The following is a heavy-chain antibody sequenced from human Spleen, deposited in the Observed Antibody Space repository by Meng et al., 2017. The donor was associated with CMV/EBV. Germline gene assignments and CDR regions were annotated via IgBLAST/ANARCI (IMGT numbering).Heavy chain of an antibody. V-gene: IGHV3-74*01. CDR2: INSDGSGT. CDR3: ARDKGVAGTDY. Sequence: GGSLRLSCAASGFTLSTYWMHWVRQVPGKGLVWVSRINSDGSGTSYADSVKGRFTISRDNAKNTLYLQLNSLRAEDTAVYYCARDKGVAGTDYWGQGTLVTVSS. CDR1: GFTLSTYW. D-gene: IGHD6-19*01. J-gene: IGHJ4*02.